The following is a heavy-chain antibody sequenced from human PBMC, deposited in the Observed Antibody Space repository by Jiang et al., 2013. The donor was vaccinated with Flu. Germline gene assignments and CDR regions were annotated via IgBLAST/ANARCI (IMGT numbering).Heavy chain of an antibody. CDR1: GFTFSSYA. V-gene: IGHV3-23*01. CDR3: AKDSYYYGSGSLPLDY. D-gene: IGHD3-10*01. CDR2: FSGSGGST. J-gene: IGHJ4*02. Sequence: SGFTFSSYAMSLGPPGVQGRGRGVGSQLFSGSGGSTYYADSVKGRFTISRDNSKNTLYLQMNSLRAEDTAVYYCAKDSYYYGSGSLPLDYWGQGTLVTVSS.